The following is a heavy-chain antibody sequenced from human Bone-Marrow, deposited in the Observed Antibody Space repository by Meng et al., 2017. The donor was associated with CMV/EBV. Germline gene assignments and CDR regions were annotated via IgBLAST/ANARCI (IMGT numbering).Heavy chain of an antibody. CDR3: AKDLSNSGWYGHGMDV. Sequence: GESLKISCAASGFTFSDHYMSWIRQAPGKGPEWVSYISDGGTEIYYAASVKGRFTISRDNAKNSLYLQMNSLRAEDTALYYCAKDLSNSGWYGHGMDVWGQGTTVTVSS. D-gene: IGHD6-19*01. CDR1: GFTFSDHY. J-gene: IGHJ6*02. V-gene: IGHV3-11*01. CDR2: ISDGGTEI.